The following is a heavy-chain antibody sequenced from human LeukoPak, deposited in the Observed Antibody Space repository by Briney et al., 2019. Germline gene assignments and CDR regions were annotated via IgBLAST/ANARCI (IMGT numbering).Heavy chain of an antibody. J-gene: IGHJ4*02. CDR2: ISGSGSVT. V-gene: IGHV3-23*01. Sequence: GGTLRLSCAASGFTFSTFSNYGMSWVRQVPGKGLEWVSTISGSGSVTWYADSVKGRFTISRDNSKNTLYLQMNSLRGEDTAVYYCAKDPLGYSYAVYYFNCWGQGTLVTVSS. CDR3: AKDPLGYSYAVYYFNC. D-gene: IGHD5-18*01. CDR1: GFTFSTFSNYG.